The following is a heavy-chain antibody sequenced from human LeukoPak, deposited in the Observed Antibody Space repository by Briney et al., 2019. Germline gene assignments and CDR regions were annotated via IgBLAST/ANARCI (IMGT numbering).Heavy chain of an antibody. Sequence: GAPVKVSCKASGYTFTGYYMHWVRQAPGQGLEWMGRINPNSGGTNYAQKFQGRVTMTRDTSISTAYMELSRLRSDDTAVYYCARDQGDRDYYYYGMDVWGQGTTVTVSS. CDR1: GYTFTGYY. D-gene: IGHD3-10*01. V-gene: IGHV1-2*06. CDR3: ARDQGDRDYYYYGMDV. J-gene: IGHJ6*02. CDR2: INPNSGGT.